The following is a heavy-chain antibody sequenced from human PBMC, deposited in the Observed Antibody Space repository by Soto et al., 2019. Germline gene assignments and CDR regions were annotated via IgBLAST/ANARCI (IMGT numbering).Heavy chain of an antibody. J-gene: IGHJ6*03. CDR2: INHSGST. Sequence: PWETLSLTCAVYGGSFSGYYWSWIRQPPGKGLEWIGEINHSGSTNYNPSLKSRVTISVDTSKNQFSLKLSSVTAADTAVYYCARRPRYYYYYMDVWGKGTTVTVSS. CDR3: ARRPRYYYYYMDV. V-gene: IGHV4-34*01. CDR1: GGSFSGYY.